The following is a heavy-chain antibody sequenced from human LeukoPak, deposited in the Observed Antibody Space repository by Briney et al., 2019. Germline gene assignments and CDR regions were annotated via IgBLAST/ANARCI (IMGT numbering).Heavy chain of an antibody. CDR1: GFTFSNAW. D-gene: IGHD3-10*01. V-gene: IGHV3-15*01. Sequence: GGSLRLSCAASGFTFSNAWMSWVRQAPGKGLEWVGRIKSKTDGGTTDYAAPVKGRFTISRDDSKNTLYLQMNSLKTEDTAVYYCNTALWFGELRYRYYFDYWGQGTLGTVSS. CDR2: IKSKTDGGTT. J-gene: IGHJ4*02. CDR3: NTALWFGELRYRYYFDY.